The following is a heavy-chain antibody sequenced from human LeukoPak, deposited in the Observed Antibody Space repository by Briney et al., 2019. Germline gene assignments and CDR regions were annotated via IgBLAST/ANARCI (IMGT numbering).Heavy chain of an antibody. CDR3: ARGVVVVLGVMDI. CDR1: GYTFTGYS. V-gene: IGHV1-2*02. J-gene: IGHJ3*02. Sequence: GSVKVSCKASGYTFTGYSMHWVRQAPGQGLEWMGWINPSSGGTNYAQKFQGRVTMTRDTSINTSYMELRRLRSDDTAVYYCARGVVVVLGVMDIWGQGAVVTVSS. D-gene: IGHD2-21*01. CDR2: INPSSGGT.